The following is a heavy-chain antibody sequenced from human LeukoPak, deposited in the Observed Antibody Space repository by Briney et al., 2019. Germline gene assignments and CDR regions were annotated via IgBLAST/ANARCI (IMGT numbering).Heavy chain of an antibody. D-gene: IGHD2-2*01. Sequence: GGSLRLSCAASGFTFNNYGMHWVRQAPGKGLEWVAVISYDGKNIHYPDSVKGRFTISRDISTDTLWLQMDSLRTEDTAVYYCAKGPLRGTAAAIDYWGQGTLVTVSS. V-gene: IGHV3-30*18. CDR3: AKGPLRGTAAAIDY. CDR2: ISYDGKNI. CDR1: GFTFNNYG. J-gene: IGHJ4*02.